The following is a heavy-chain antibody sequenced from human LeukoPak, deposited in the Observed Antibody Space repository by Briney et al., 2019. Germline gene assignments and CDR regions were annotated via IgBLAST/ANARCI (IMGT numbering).Heavy chain of an antibody. D-gene: IGHD3-22*01. J-gene: IGHJ5*02. Sequence: AASVKVSCKASGGTFSSYAISWVRQAPGQGLEWVGGIIPIFGTANYAQKFQGRVTITTDESTSTAYMELSSLRSEDTAVYYCARSDYDSSGYYFRSWGQGTLVTVSS. CDR3: ARSDYDSSGYYFRS. CDR1: GGTFSSYA. V-gene: IGHV1-69*05. CDR2: IIPIFGTA.